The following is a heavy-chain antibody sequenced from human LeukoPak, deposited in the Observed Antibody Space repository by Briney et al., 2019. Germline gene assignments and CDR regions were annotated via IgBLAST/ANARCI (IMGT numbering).Heavy chain of an antibody. CDR1: GFSFSTFT. CDR3: TTALITIFGVVTAENFDY. J-gene: IGHJ4*02. V-gene: IGHV3-21*03. CDR2: ISSSSSYI. Sequence: GGSLRLSCEASGFSFSTFTMNWVRQAPGKGLEWVSSISSSSSYIYYADSVKGRFTISRDNAKNSLFLQMNSLKTEDTAVYYCTTALITIFGVVTAENFDYWGQGTLVTVSS. D-gene: IGHD3-3*01.